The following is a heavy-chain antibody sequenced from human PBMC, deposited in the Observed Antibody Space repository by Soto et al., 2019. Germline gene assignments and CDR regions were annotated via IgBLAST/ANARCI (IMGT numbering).Heavy chain of an antibody. CDR1: GGSISSGGYY. V-gene: IGHV4-61*08. CDR2: IYYSGST. Sequence: SETLSLTCPVSGGSISSGGYYWSWIRQHPGKGLEWIGYIYYSGSTNYNPSLKSRVTISVDTSKNQFSLKLSSVTAADTAVYYCARLRGLNWFDPWGQGTLVTVS. CDR3: ARLRGLNWFDP. D-gene: IGHD3-16*01. J-gene: IGHJ5*02.